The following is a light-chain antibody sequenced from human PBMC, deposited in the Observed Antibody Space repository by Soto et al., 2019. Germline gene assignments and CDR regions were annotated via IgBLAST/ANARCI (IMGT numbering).Light chain of an antibody. J-gene: IGLJ1*01. CDR3: SPYTSSSTRV. V-gene: IGLV2-14*01. CDR1: SSDVGGYNY. Sequence: QSALTQPASVSGSPGESITISCTGTSSDVGGYNYVSWYQQHPGKAPKLMIYDVSTRPSGVSNRFSGSKSGNTASLTISGLQAEDEADYYCSPYTSSSTRVFGTGTKLTVL. CDR2: DVS.